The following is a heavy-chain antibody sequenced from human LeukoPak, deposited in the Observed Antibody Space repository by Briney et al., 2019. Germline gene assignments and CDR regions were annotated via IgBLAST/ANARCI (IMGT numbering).Heavy chain of an antibody. J-gene: IGHJ4*02. CDR2: ISYDGSNK. V-gene: IGHV3-30-3*01. Sequence: GGSLRLSCAASGFTFSSYTMHWVRQAPGKGLEWVAVISYDGSNKYYADSVKGRFTISRDNSKNTLYLQMSSLRDEDTAVYYCAREMTTTETFDHWGQGTLVTVSS. D-gene: IGHD4-4*01. CDR1: GFTFSSYT. CDR3: AREMTTTETFDH.